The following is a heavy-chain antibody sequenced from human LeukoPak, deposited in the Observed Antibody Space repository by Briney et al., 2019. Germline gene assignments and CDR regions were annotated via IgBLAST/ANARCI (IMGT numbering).Heavy chain of an antibody. CDR1: GGFNSSGEYY. CDR2: MYYSGST. Sequence: SETLSLTCTFCGGFNSSGEYYWRWIREPPGKGLVWIAYMYYSGSTYYNPSLKSRVTMSADASKNQLSLKLSSVTAADTAVYYCARPYYYDSRIDPWGQGILVTVSS. D-gene: IGHD3-22*01. V-gene: IGHV4-30-4*01. CDR3: ARPYYYDSRIDP. J-gene: IGHJ5*02.